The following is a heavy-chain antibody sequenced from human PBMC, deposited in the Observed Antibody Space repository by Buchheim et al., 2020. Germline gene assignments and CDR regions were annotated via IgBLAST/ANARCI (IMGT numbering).Heavy chain of an antibody. Sequence: EVQLVESGGGLVQPGGSLRLSCAASGFTFSSYWMSWVRQAPGKGLEWVANIKQDGSEKYYVDSVKGRFTISRDNAKNSLYLQMNSLRDEDTAVYYCARDRYYDILTGYYIYYYGMDVWGQGTT. CDR3: ARDRYYDILTGYYIYYYGMDV. CDR2: IKQDGSEK. CDR1: GFTFSSYW. V-gene: IGHV3-7*01. D-gene: IGHD3-9*01. J-gene: IGHJ6*02.